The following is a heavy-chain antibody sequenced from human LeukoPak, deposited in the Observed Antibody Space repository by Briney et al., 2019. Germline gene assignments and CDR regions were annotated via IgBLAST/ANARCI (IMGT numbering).Heavy chain of an antibody. CDR3: ARATRVILTGYRHDAFDI. V-gene: IGHV4-4*07. J-gene: IGHJ3*02. D-gene: IGHD3-9*01. CDR2: IYTSGST. CDR1: GGSISSYY. Sequence: SETLSLTCTVSGGSISSYYRSWIRQPAGKGLEWIGRIYTSGSTNYHPSLKSRVTMSVDTSKNQFSLKLSSVTAADTAVYYCARATRVILTGYRHDAFDIWGQGTMVTVSS.